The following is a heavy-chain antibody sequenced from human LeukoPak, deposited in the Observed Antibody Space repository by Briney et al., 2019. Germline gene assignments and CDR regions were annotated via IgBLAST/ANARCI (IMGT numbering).Heavy chain of an antibody. D-gene: IGHD7-27*01. Sequence: PGGSLRLSCAASGFTFSNYAMSWVRQAPGKGLEWVAAIGANTYYSDSMKSRFTISRDNATNTVYLQMRRLSAEDTDLSYCTRDTVPPGAPGENGDFFDCWGQGTLVTVSS. CDR2: IGANT. J-gene: IGHJ4*02. CDR3: TRDTVPPGAPGENGDFFDC. CDR1: GFTFSNYA. V-gene: IGHV3-23*01.